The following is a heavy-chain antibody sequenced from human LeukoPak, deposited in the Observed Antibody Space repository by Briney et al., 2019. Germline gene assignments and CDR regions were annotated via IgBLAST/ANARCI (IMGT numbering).Heavy chain of an antibody. CDR3: ASRGYYDSSGYPDGYYYYYMDV. Sequence: SETLSLTCTVSGGSISSSSYYWGWIRQPPGKGLEWIGSIYYSGSTYYNPSLKSRVTISVDTSKNQFSLKLSSVTAADTAVYYCASRGYYDSSGYPDGYYYYYMDVWGKGTTVTISS. V-gene: IGHV4-39*01. CDR2: IYYSGST. CDR1: GGSISSSSYY. D-gene: IGHD3-22*01. J-gene: IGHJ6*03.